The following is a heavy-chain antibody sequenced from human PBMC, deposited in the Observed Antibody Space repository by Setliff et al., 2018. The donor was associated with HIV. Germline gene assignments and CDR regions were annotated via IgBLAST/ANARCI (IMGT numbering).Heavy chain of an antibody. D-gene: IGHD3-9*01. Sequence: PSETLSLTCAVSGGPLNSRNWWSWVRQPPGKGLEWIGEVFHSGSANSNASLRSRVMISVDTSKNQFSLKLTSVTAADTAVYYCARYKCINFACVGFDIWGQGTVVTVSS. CDR1: GGPLNSRNW. CDR2: VFHSGSA. V-gene: IGHV4-4*02. CDR3: ARYKCINFACVGFDI. J-gene: IGHJ3*02.